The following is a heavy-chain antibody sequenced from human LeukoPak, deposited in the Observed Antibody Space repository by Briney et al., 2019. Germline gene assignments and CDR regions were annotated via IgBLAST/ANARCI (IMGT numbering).Heavy chain of an antibody. J-gene: IGHJ6*02. Sequence: ASVKVSCKASGYTLIGYYIHWVRQAPGQGLEWMGRINPNSGGTNYAQKLQGRVTMTTDTSTSTAYMELRSLRSDDTAVYYCARDPGPVLRFLEWFYYGMDVWGQGTTVTVSS. CDR3: ARDPGPVLRFLEWFYYGMDV. CDR1: GYTLIGYY. CDR2: INPNSGGT. D-gene: IGHD3-3*01. V-gene: IGHV1-2*06.